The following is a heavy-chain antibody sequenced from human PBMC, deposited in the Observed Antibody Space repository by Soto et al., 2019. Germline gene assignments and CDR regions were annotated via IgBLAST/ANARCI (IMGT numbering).Heavy chain of an antibody. D-gene: IGHD2-2*02. J-gene: IGHJ6*02. Sequence: VSVKVSCKASGYTFTSYYMHWVRQAPGQGLEWMGIINPSGGSTSYAQKFQGRVTMTRDTSTSTVYMELSSLRSEDTAVYYCARALTIVVVPAAIRNYYYYGMDVWGQGTTVTVSS. CDR1: GYTFTSYY. CDR3: ARALTIVVVPAAIRNYYYYGMDV. V-gene: IGHV1-46*01. CDR2: INPSGGST.